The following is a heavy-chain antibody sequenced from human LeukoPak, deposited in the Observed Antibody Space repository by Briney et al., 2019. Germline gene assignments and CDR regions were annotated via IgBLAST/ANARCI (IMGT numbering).Heavy chain of an antibody. D-gene: IGHD4-17*01. CDR1: GFTFSSYA. CDR3: AKKRMGTTVTYFWFDP. CDR2: ISGSGGRT. Sequence: GSLRLPGPASGFTFSSYAMSWARQAPGKGLDGVSAISGSGGRTYNAASVKGQFTISRDNSKNTLYLPMNSLRAGDTAVYYCAKKRMGTTVTYFWFDPWGQGTLVTVSS. J-gene: IGHJ5*02. V-gene: IGHV3-23*01.